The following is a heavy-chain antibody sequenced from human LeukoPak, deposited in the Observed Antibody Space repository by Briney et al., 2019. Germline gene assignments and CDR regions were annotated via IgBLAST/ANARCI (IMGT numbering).Heavy chain of an antibody. CDR2: INHSGST. CDR3: AYMTTKQAGPNWFDP. Sequence: SETLSLTCAVYGGCFSGYYWSWIRQRPGKGLEWIGEINHSGSTNYNPSLKSRVTISVDTSKNQFSLKLSSVTAADTAVYYCAYMTTKQAGPNWFDPWGQGTLVTVSS. J-gene: IGHJ5*02. D-gene: IGHD6-13*01. V-gene: IGHV4-34*01. CDR1: GGCFSGYY.